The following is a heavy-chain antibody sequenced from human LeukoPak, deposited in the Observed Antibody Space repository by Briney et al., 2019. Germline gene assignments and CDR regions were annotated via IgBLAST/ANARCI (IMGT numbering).Heavy chain of an antibody. Sequence: ASVKVSCKASGYPFTSYDINWVRQATGQGLEWMGWISAYNGNTNYAQKLQGRVTMTTDTSTSTAYMELRSLRSDDTAVYYCATWGSSGRYAFDIWGQGTMVTVSS. CDR3: ATWGSSGRYAFDI. CDR1: GYPFTSYD. CDR2: ISAYNGNT. V-gene: IGHV1-18*01. J-gene: IGHJ3*02. D-gene: IGHD6-19*01.